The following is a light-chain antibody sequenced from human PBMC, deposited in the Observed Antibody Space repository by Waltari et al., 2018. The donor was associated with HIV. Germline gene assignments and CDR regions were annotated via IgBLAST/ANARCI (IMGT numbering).Light chain of an antibody. CDR3: RQYDVWPLT. CDR1: QSVGNN. Sequence: EIVMTQSPATLSVSPGEGATLSCRASQSVGNNLGWYQQKPGQAPRLLIYAASTRATDIPARFSGTGYGTEFTLTISSLQSEDFAVYHCRQYDVWPLTFGGGTKVEI. V-gene: IGKV3-15*01. J-gene: IGKJ4*01. CDR2: AAS.